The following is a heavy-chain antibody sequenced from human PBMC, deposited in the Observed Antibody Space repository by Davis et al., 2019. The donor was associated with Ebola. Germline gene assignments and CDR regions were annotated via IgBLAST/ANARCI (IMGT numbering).Heavy chain of an antibody. CDR1: GFTFSDHY. Sequence: GESLKISCAASGFTFSDHYMDWVRQAPGQGLEWVARIRNKGNSYTTEYAASVKGRFTISRDDSENSHYLQMNSLKTEDTAVYYCARGSVGTALRAFDIWGQGTMVTVSS. D-gene: IGHD5-18*01. J-gene: IGHJ3*02. V-gene: IGHV3-72*01. CDR2: IRNKGNSYTT. CDR3: ARGSVGTALRAFDI.